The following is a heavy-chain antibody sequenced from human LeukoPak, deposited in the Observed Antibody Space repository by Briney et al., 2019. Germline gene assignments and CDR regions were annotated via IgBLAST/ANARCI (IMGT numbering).Heavy chain of an antibody. D-gene: IGHD6-19*01. Sequence: ASVKVSCKASGYTFTGYYMHWVRQAPGQGLEWMGWINPNSGGTNYAQKFQGRVTMTRDTSISTAYMELSRLRSDDTAVYYCARGSSGWYFGSNDYWGQGTLVTVSS. CDR3: ARGSSGWYFGSNDY. CDR1: GYTFTGYY. V-gene: IGHV1-2*02. J-gene: IGHJ4*02. CDR2: INPNSGGT.